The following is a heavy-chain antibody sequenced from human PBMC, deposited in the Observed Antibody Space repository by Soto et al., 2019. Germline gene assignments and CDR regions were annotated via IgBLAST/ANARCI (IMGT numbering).Heavy chain of an antibody. V-gene: IGHV4-59*01. J-gene: IGHJ6*02. CDR2: IYYSGST. CDR1: GGSISSYY. CDR3: ARDSRLYNWNYGGYYYYGMDV. D-gene: IGHD1-7*01. Sequence: SETLSLTCTVSGGSISSYYWSWIRQPPGKGLEWIGYIYYSGSTNYNPSLKSRVTISVDTSKNQFSLKLSSVTAADTAVYYCARDSRLYNWNYGGYYYYGMDVWGQGTTVTVSS.